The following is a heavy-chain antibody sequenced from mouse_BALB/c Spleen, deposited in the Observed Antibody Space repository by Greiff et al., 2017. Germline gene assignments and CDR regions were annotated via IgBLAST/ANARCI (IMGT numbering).Heavy chain of an antibody. V-gene: IGHV1-87*01. CDR3: AREGGLYEGDY. CDR2: IYPGDGDT. CDR1: GYTFTSYW. D-gene: IGHD6-1*01. Sequence: QVQLKESGAELARPGASVKLSCKASGYTFTSYWMQWVKQRPGQGLEWIGAIYPGDGDTRYTQKFKGKATLTADKSSSTAYMQLSSLASEDSAVYYCAREGGLYEGDYWGQGTTLTVSS. J-gene: IGHJ2*01.